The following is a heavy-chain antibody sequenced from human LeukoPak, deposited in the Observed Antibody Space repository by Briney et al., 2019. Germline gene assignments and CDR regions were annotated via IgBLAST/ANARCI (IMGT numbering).Heavy chain of an antibody. CDR1: GYMFNNYY. Sequence: ASVKVSCKASGYMFNNYYMHWVRQAPGQGLEWMGIINPSGGSTSYAQKFQGRVTMTRDTSTSTVYMELRSLRSEDTVVYYCARGRGTAMVDDYWGQGTLVTVSS. J-gene: IGHJ4*02. CDR2: INPSGGST. D-gene: IGHD5-18*01. CDR3: ARGRGTAMVDDY. V-gene: IGHV1-46*02.